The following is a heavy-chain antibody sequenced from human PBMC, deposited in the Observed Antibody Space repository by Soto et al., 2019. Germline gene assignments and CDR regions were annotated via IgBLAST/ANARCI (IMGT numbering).Heavy chain of an antibody. J-gene: IGHJ4*02. CDR3: ARLGQLWSIDY. CDR2: IYHSGTT. V-gene: IGHV4-38-2*01. Sequence: SETLSLTCAVSGFSISSGYYWGWIRQPPGKGLEWIGSIYHSGTTYYNPSLKSRVTISVGTSKNTYLQMNSLRAEDTAVYYCARLGQLWSIDYWGQGTLVTVSS. CDR1: GFSISSGYY. D-gene: IGHD5-18*01.